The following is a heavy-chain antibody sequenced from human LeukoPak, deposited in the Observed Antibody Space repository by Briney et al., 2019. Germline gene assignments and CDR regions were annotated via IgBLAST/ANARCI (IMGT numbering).Heavy chain of an antibody. V-gene: IGHV3-30-3*01. CDR3: AKDRAPAPGGRRYFDY. J-gene: IGHJ4*02. D-gene: IGHD3-16*01. CDR2: ISYDGSNK. CDR1: GFTFSSYA. Sequence: GGSLRLSCAASGFTFSSYAMHWVRQAPGKGLEWVAVISYDGSNKYYADSVKGRFTISRDNSKNMLYLQMNSLRAEDTAVYYCAKDRAPAPGGRRYFDYWGQGTLVTVSS.